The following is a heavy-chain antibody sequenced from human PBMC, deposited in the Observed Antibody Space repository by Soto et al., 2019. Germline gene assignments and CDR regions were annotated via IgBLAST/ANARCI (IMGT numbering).Heavy chain of an antibody. Sequence: GGSLRLSCAASGFTFSSYAMSWVRQAPGKGLEWVSAISGSGGSTYYADSVKGRFTISRDNSKNTLYLQMNSLRAEDTAVYYWAKIVLLWFGELLYWGKGTLVTVSS. J-gene: IGHJ4*02. V-gene: IGHV3-23*01. CDR2: ISGSGGST. CDR1: GFTFSSYA. CDR3: AKIVLLWFGELLY. D-gene: IGHD3-10*01.